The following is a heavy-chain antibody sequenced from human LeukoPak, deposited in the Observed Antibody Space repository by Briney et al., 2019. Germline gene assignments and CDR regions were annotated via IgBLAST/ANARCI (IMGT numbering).Heavy chain of an antibody. V-gene: IGHV4-59*11. Sequence: ETLSLPCTVSGGPLSSHHGRWVRQPPGEGLEWVGYIYYSGSTKYNPSLKSRVTISVDTSNNPFSLKLSSVTAADTAVYYCAREGYCSSTSCYYYFDYWGQGTLVTVSS. J-gene: IGHJ4*02. D-gene: IGHD2-2*01. CDR2: IYYSGST. CDR1: GGPLSSHH. CDR3: AREGYCSSTSCYYYFDY.